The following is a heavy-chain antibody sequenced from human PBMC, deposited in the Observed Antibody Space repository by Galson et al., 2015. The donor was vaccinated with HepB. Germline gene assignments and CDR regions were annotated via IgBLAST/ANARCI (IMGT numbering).Heavy chain of an antibody. CDR3: TRAISTNLVYYFDY. CDR1: GFTFGDYG. Sequence: SLRLSCATSGFTFGDYGMSWFRQAPGKGLEWVGFIRSKPYGGTPEYAASVKGGFTISRDDFKSIAYLQMNSLKTEDTAVYYCTRAISTNLVYYFDYWGQGTLVSVSS. J-gene: IGHJ4*02. V-gene: IGHV3-49*03. D-gene: IGHD3-9*01. CDR2: IRSKPYGGTP.